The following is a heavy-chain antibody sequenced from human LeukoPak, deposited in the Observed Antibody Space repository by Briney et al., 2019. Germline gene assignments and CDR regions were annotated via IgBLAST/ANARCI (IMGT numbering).Heavy chain of an antibody. J-gene: IGHJ4*02. CDR1: GGSISSYY. D-gene: IGHD6-13*01. Sequence: PSETLSLTCTVSGGSISSYYWSWIRQPPGKGLEWIGYIYYSGSTNYNPSLKSRVTISVDTSKNQFSLKLSSVTAADAAVYYCARHDTPGYSSSWSFDYWGQGTLVTVSS. CDR3: ARHDTPGYSSSWSFDY. V-gene: IGHV4-59*08. CDR2: IYYSGST.